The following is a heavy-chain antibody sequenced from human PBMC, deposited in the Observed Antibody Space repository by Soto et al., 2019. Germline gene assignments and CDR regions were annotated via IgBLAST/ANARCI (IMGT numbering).Heavy chain of an antibody. D-gene: IGHD4-17*01. CDR2: ISGRGGNA. Sequence: EVQLLESGGGLVQPGGSLRLSCAASGFTFNTYAMSWVRQAPGKGLEWVSAISGRGGNAYYADSVEGRFTISRDNSMSTLFLQMYSLRAEDAAIYYCARAPAGAVTNPFDYWGQGTLVTVS. J-gene: IGHJ4*02. V-gene: IGHV3-23*01. CDR3: ARAPAGAVTNPFDY. CDR1: GFTFNTYA.